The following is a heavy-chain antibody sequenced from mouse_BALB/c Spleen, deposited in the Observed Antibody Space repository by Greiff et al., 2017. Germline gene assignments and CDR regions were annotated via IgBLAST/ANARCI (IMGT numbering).Heavy chain of an antibody. V-gene: IGHV5-9-3*01. CDR1: GFTFSSYA. CDR2: ISSGGSYT. CDR3: ARPTTATGAMDY. J-gene: IGHJ4*01. Sequence: EVQGVESGGGLVKPGGSLKLSCAASGFTFSSYAMSWVRQTPEKRLEWVATISSGGSYTYYPDSVKGRFTISRDNAKNTLYLQMSSLRSEDTAMYYCARPTTATGAMDYWGQGTSVTVSS. D-gene: IGHD1-2*01.